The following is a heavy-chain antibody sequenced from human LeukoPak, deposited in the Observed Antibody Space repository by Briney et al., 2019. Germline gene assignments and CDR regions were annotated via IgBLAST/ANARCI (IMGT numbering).Heavy chain of an antibody. V-gene: IGHV1-69*05. CDR3: ARDSGSYLANDY. J-gene: IGHJ4*02. CDR2: IIPIFGTA. CDR1: GGTFSSYA. Sequence: SVKVSCKASGGTFSSYAISWVRQAPGQGLEWMGRIIPIFGTANYAQKFQGRVTITTDESTSTAYMELSSLRSEDMAVYYCARDSGSYLANDYWGQGTLVTVSS. D-gene: IGHD1-26*01.